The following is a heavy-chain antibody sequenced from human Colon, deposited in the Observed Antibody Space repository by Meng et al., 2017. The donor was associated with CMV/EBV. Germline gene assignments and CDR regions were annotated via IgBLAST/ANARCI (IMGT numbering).Heavy chain of an antibody. CDR3: ARGRRYCPNSRCYFFDH. V-gene: IGHV3-66*02. CDR2: FYSGNST. Sequence: GESLKISCAGSGLTLSSMYMHWVRQAPGKGLEWVSVFYSGNSTDYADSLKGRFTVSRDNSKNTLYLQMNSLRVEDTAIYYCARGRRYCPNSRCYFFDHWGQGTLVTVSS. D-gene: IGHD2-8*01. J-gene: IGHJ4*02. CDR1: GLTLSSMY.